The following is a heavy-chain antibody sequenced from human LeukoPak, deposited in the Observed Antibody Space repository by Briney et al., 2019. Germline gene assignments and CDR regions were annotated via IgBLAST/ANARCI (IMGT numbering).Heavy chain of an antibody. V-gene: IGHV3-21*01. D-gene: IGHD1-14*01. Sequence: GGSLRLSCAASGFTFSTFAMNWVRQAPGKGLEWVSSISHNGSLINYADSVRGRFTISRDSAENSLYLQMNTLRAEDTAVYYCARGTYYFDSWGQGTLVTVSS. J-gene: IGHJ4*02. CDR1: GFTFSTFA. CDR3: ARGTYYFDS. CDR2: ISHNGSLI.